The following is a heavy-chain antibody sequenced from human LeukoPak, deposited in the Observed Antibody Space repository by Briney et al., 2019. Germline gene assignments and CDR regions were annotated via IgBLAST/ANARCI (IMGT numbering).Heavy chain of an antibody. CDR1: GSTFSNSA. J-gene: IGHJ4*02. CDR3: AKDLHHTYDSSGYYY. V-gene: IGHV3-23*01. CDR2: ISGSGGTT. D-gene: IGHD3-22*01. Sequence: GGSLRLSCAASGSTFSNSAMTWVRQAPRKGLEWVSAISGSGGTTYYADSVKGRFTISRDNSKNTLYLQMNSLRAEDTAVYYCAKDLHHTYDSSGYYYWGQGTLVTVSS.